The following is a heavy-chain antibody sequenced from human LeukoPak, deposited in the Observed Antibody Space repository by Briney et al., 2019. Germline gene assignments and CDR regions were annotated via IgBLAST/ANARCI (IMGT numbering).Heavy chain of an antibody. CDR2: ISSSSSYI. D-gene: IGHD2-2*01. V-gene: IGHV3-21*01. CDR3: ARDKPVGVVPAAYNWFDP. Sequence: GGSLRLSCAASGFTFSSYSMNWVRQAPGKGLEWVSSISSSSSYIYYADSVKGRFTISRDNAKSSLYLQMNSLRAEDTAVYYCARDKPVGVVPAAYNWFDPWGQGTLVTVSS. CDR1: GFTFSSYS. J-gene: IGHJ5*02.